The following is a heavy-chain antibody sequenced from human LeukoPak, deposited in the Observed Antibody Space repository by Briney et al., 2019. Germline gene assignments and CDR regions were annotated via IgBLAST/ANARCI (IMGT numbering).Heavy chain of an antibody. CDR2: LYSRGTST. J-gene: IGHJ6*02. CDR1: GFTFTNYA. D-gene: IGHD3-16*02. V-gene: IGHV3-64D*06. CDR3: VRDLSGMDV. Sequence: GGSLRLSCLASGFTFTNYAMHWVRQAPGKGLDYVSVLYSRGTSTYYADSVKGRFTVSRDSSKNTLYLQMSSLRIEDTAIYYCVRDLSGMDVWGRGTTVTVS.